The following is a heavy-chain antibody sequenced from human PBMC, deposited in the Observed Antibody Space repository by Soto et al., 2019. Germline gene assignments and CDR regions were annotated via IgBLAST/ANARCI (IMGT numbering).Heavy chain of an antibody. D-gene: IGHD2-15*01. CDR2: INHSGST. V-gene: IGHV4-34*01. CDR3: ARRRWVVVVAPTWFDP. J-gene: IGHJ5*02. Sequence: SETLSLTCAVYGGSFSGYYWSWIRQPPGKGLEWIGEINHSGSTNYNPSLKSRVTISVDTSKNQFSLRLSSVTAADTAVYYCARRRWVVVVAPTWFDPWGQRTLVTVSS. CDR1: GGSFSGYY.